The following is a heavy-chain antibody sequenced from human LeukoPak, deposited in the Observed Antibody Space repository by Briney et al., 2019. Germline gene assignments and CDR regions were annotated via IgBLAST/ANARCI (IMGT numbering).Heavy chain of an antibody. D-gene: IGHD5-18*01. CDR1: GGSISSGDYY. J-gene: IGHJ6*03. CDR2: IYYSGST. CDR3: ARGGYGGYYYYMDV. Sequence: SQTLSLTCTVSGGSISSGDYYWSWIRQPPGKGLEWLGYIYYSGSTYYNPSLKSRVTISVATAKNQFSLRLSSVTAADTAVYYCARGGYGGYYYYMDVWGKGTTVTVTS. V-gene: IGHV4-30-4*08.